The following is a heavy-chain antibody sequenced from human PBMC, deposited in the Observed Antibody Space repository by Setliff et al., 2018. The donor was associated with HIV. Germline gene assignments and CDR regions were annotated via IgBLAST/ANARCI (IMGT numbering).Heavy chain of an antibody. CDR2: LYHSGSA. V-gene: IGHV4-38-2*01. Sequence: PSETLSLTCAVSGYSITSAYYWGWIRQPPGKGLEWIGSLYHSGSASYNPSLKSRVTISLDTSKNQVSLKLSSVAAADTAVYYCARGGYRDGYDYWGQGTLVTVSS. J-gene: IGHJ4*02. D-gene: IGHD5-18*01. CDR3: ARGGYRDGYDY. CDR1: GYSITSAYY.